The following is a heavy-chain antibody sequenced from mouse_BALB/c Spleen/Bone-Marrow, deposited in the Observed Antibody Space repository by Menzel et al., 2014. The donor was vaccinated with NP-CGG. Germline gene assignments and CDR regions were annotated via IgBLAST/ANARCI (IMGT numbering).Heavy chain of an antibody. CDR3: ARGNGYHFDY. CDR2: ISYSGNA. Sequence: EVQRVESGPSLVKPSQTLSLTCSVTGDSITSSYWNWIRKFPGNKLEYMGYISYSGNAYYNPSLKSRISLTRDTSKNQYYLQLNSVTTEDTATYCCARGNGYHFDYWGQGTTLTVSS. V-gene: IGHV3-8*02. CDR1: GDSITSSY. J-gene: IGHJ2*01. D-gene: IGHD1-2*01.